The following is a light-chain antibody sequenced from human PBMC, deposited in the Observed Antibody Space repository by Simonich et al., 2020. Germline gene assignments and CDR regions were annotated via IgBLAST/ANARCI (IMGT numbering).Light chain of an antibody. Sequence: DIVMTQSPDSLAVSLGERATINCNSSQSVLYSSNNKNYLAWYQQKTGQPPKLLIYWSSTRESGVPDRFSGSGSGTDFTLTISSLQAEDVAVYYCQQYYSTPITFGQGTRLEIK. CDR2: WSS. CDR1: QSVLYSSNNKNY. V-gene: IGKV4-1*01. CDR3: QQYYSTPIT. J-gene: IGKJ5*01.